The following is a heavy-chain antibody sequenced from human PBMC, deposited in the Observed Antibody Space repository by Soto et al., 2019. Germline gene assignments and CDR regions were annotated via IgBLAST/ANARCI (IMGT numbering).Heavy chain of an antibody. Sequence: PSETLSLTCTVSGGSVSSGSYYWSWIRQPPGKGLEWIGYIYYSGSTNYNPSLKSRVTISVDTSKNQFSLKLSSVTAADTAVYYCARSAYYYDSSGYFPPDYWGQGTLVTVS. D-gene: IGHD3-22*01. CDR1: GGSVSSGSYY. CDR3: ARSAYYYDSSGYFPPDY. V-gene: IGHV4-61*01. CDR2: IYYSGST. J-gene: IGHJ4*02.